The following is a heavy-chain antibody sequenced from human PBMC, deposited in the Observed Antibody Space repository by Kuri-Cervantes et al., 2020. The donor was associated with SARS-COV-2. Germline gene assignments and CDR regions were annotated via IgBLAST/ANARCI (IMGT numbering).Heavy chain of an antibody. CDR3: AKDQGDSYGISYFDY. D-gene: IGHD5-18*01. Sequence: GGSLRLSCAACGFTFSSYDMHWVRQATGKGLEWVSAIGTAGDTYYPGSVKGQLTISRENAKNSLYLQMNSLRAGDTAVYYCAKDQGDSYGISYFDYWGQGTLVTVSS. CDR2: IGTAGDT. V-gene: IGHV3-13*03. CDR1: GFTFSSYD. J-gene: IGHJ4*02.